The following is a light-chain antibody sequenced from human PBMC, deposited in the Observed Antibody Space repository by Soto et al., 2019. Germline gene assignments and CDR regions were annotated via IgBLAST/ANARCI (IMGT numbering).Light chain of an antibody. V-gene: IGLV2-14*01. Sequence: QSVLIQPASVSGSPGQSITISCTGTSSDVGGYNYVSWYQQHPGKAPKLMIFEVNNRPSGVSNRFSGSKSGITASLTISGLQADDEADYYCSSYTSSSTLVFGGGTQLTVL. CDR1: SSDVGGYNY. J-gene: IGLJ2*01. CDR3: SSYTSSSTLV. CDR2: EVN.